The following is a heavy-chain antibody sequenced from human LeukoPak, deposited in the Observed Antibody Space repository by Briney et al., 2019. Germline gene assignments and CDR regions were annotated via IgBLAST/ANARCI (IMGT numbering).Heavy chain of an antibody. D-gene: IGHD6-19*01. CDR2: INPNSGGA. V-gene: IGHV1-2*02. J-gene: IGHJ4*02. CDR3: TYSSGDY. Sequence: GASVKVSCKASGYTFTDYYTHWVRQAPGQGLEWMGWINPNSGGAHYAQKFQGRVTMTRDTSISTAYMELSRLRSDDTAVYYCTYSSGDYWGQGTLVTVSS. CDR1: GYTFTDYY.